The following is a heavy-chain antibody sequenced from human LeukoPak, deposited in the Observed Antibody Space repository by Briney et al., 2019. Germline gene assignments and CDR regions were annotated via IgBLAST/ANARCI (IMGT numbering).Heavy chain of an antibody. V-gene: IGHV3-23*01. CDR2: IYGSGGST. D-gene: IGHD4/OR15-4a*01. CDR1: GFTFSSYG. J-gene: IGHJ2*01. CDR3: AKAPLRLRYFDL. Sequence: PGGSLRLSCAASGFTFSSYGMIWVRQAPGKGLEWVSGIYGSGGSTYYADSVKGRFTIFRDNSKNTLSLLMNSLRDEDTATYYCAKAPLRLRYFDLWGRGTLVTVSS.